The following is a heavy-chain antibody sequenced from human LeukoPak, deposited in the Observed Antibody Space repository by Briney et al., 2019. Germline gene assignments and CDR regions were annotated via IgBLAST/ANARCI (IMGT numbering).Heavy chain of an antibody. J-gene: IGHJ6*02. CDR1: GFTFSSYS. D-gene: IGHD3-3*01. Sequence: PGGSLRLSCAASGFTFSSYSMNWVRQAPGKGLEWVSSISSSSSSYIYYADSVKGRFTISRDNAKNSLYLQMNSLRAEDTAVYYSARDPITIFGVVTYGMDVWGQGTTVTVSS. V-gene: IGHV3-21*01. CDR2: ISSSSSSYI. CDR3: ARDPITIFGVVTYGMDV.